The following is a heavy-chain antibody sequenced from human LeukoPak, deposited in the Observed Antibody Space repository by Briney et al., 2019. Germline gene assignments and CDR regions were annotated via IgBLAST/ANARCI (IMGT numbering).Heavy chain of an antibody. CDR2: VYDIGST. D-gene: IGHD1-26*01. CDR1: GGSIGSHY. CDR3: AKSGGYGLIDY. V-gene: IGHV4-59*08. J-gene: IGHJ4*02. Sequence: SETLSLTCTVSGGSIGSHYWTWIRQTPGKGLEWIGYVYDIGSTKYNPSLKSRVTISIDTSKNQFSLRLNSVTAADTAMYYCAKSGGYGLIDYWGQGTRVTVSS.